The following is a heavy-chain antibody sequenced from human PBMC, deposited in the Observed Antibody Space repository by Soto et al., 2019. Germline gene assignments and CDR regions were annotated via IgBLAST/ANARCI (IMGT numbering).Heavy chain of an antibody. Sequence: SETLSLTCAVYGGSFSGYYWSWVRQPPGKGLEWIGEINHSGSTNYNPSLKSRVTISVDTSKNQFSLKLSSVTAADTAVYYCASGLFYYGSGSYYWWGQGTLVTVSS. J-gene: IGHJ4*02. CDR3: ASGLFYYGSGSYYW. CDR2: INHSGST. V-gene: IGHV4-34*01. CDR1: GGSFSGYY. D-gene: IGHD3-10*01.